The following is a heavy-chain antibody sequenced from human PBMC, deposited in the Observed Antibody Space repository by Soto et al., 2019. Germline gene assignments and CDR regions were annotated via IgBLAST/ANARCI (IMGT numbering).Heavy chain of an antibody. V-gene: IGHV3-30-3*01. D-gene: IGHD2-15*01. J-gene: IGHJ4*02. CDR3: SRDRDCSGGSCPSLIVDY. Sequence: WIRQPPGKGLEWVAVISYDGSNQYYTDSVKGRLTISRYNSKNTLFLQMNSLRTEDTAVYYCSRDRDCSGGSCPSLIVDYWGQGTLVTVS. CDR2: ISYDGSNQ.